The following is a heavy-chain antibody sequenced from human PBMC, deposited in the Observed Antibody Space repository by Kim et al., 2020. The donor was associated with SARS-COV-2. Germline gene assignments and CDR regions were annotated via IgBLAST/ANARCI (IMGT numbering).Heavy chain of an antibody. CDR3: ARASYSRRRFDP. D-gene: IGHD6-13*01. J-gene: IGHJ5*02. Sequence: YYNPSLKRRVTISVDTSKNQFSLKLSSVTAADTAVYYCARASYSRRRFDPWGQGTLVTVSS. V-gene: IGHV4-31*02.